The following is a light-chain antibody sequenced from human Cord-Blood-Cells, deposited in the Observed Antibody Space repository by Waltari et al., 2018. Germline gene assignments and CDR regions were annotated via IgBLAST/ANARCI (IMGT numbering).Light chain of an antibody. CDR3: NSRDSSGNHLV. CDR1: SLRSHY. CDR2: GKN. Sequence: SSELTQDPAVSVALGQPVRITCQGDSLRSHYASSYQQTPGQAPVLVIYGKNNQPSGIPDGFSCASSGSTASLTITWAQAEDEADYYCNSRDSSGNHLVFGGGTKLTVL. J-gene: IGLJ2*01. V-gene: IGLV3-19*01.